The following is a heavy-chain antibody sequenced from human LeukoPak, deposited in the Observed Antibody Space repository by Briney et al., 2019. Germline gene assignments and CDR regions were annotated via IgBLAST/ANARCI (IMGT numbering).Heavy chain of an antibody. J-gene: IGHJ3*02. V-gene: IGHV1-46*01. D-gene: IGHD5-24*01. CDR2: VNPSGGST. Sequence: ASVKVSCKASGYTFTSYYMHWVRQAPGQGLEWMGIVNPSGGSTSYAQKFQGRVTMTRDMSTSTVYMKLSSLRSEDTAVYYCARERRPGDGYNPPDIWGQGTMVTVSS. CDR1: GYTFTSYY. CDR3: ARERRPGDGYNPPDI.